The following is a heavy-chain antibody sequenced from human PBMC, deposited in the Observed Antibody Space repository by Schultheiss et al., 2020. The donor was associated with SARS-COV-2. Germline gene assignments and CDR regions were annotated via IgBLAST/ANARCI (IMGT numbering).Heavy chain of an antibody. D-gene: IGHD6-6*01. CDR2: INHSGST. Sequence: GSLRLSCAASGFTFSSYAMSWVRQAPGKGLEWIGEINHSGSTNYNPSLKSRVTISVDTSKNQFSLKLSSVTAADTAVYYCARAASVGSSRGYYMDVWGKGTTVTVS. V-gene: IGHV4-34*01. J-gene: IGHJ6*03. CDR1: GFTFSSYA. CDR3: ARAASVGSSRGYYMDV.